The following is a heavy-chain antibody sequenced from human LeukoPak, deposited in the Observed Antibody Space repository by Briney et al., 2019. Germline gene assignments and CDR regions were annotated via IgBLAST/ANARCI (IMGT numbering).Heavy chain of an antibody. V-gene: IGHV4-34*01. CDR1: GGSFTGYY. J-gene: IGHJ3*02. D-gene: IGHD4-17*01. CDR3: ARDPTVDAFDI. CDR2: INHSGST. Sequence: SETLSLTCAVYGGSFTGYYWSWIRQPPGKGLEWIGEINHSGSTNYNPSLKSRVTISVDTSKNQCSLKLSSVTAADTAVYYCARDPTVDAFDIWGQGTMVTVSS.